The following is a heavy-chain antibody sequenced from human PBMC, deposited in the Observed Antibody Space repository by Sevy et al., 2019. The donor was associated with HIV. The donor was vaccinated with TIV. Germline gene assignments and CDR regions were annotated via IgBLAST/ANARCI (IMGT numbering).Heavy chain of an antibody. D-gene: IGHD3-10*01. CDR2: ISSSSSYI. V-gene: IGHV3-21*01. Sequence: GGSLRLSCVASRFTFSSDSMNWVRQAPGKGLEWVSSISSSSSYIYYADSVKGRFSISRDNAKKSLYLQMNSLRVEDTAVYYCARDRDGSGSSGGYSMDVWGQGTTVTVSS. CDR1: RFTFSSDS. CDR3: ARDRDGSGSSGGYSMDV. J-gene: IGHJ6*02.